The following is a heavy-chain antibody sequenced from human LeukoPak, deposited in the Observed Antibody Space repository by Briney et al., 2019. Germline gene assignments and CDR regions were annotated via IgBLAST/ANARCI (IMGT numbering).Heavy chain of an antibody. V-gene: IGHV4-34*01. CDR2: ITYRGSG. Sequence: SETLSLTCAVYNGFDSYYMTIVRQPPGKGLEWVGEITYRGSGNYNPSLKGRATISTNVSQRQFSLSLRSVTAADTATYYCGVYGGDWRFDFWGQGTPITVSS. CDR3: GVYGGDWRFDF. D-gene: IGHD2-21*02. CDR1: NGFDSYY. J-gene: IGHJ4*02.